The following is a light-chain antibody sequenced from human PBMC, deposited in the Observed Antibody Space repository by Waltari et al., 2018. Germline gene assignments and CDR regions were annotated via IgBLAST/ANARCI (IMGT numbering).Light chain of an antibody. CDR3: TSYSSSSTLYL. CDR1: SRDVGSYNH. Sequence: QSALTQPASVSGSPGQSINISCPGPSRDVGSYNHCLWYQQHPGKAPPLRVYEVSYRPSGVSDRFSGSKSGNTASLTISGLQAEDEADYYCTSYSSSSTLYLFGTGTKVTVL. J-gene: IGLJ1*01. CDR2: EVS. V-gene: IGLV2-14*03.